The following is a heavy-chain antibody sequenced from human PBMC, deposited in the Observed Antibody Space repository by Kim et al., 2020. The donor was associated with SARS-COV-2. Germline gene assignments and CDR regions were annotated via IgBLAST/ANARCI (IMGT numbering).Heavy chain of an antibody. J-gene: IGHJ4*02. Sequence: GGSLRLSCAASGFTFSSYAMHWVRQAPGKGLEWVAVISYDGSKKYYADSVKGRFTISRDNSKNTLYLQMNSLRAEDTAVYYCARPYSGSYSTHFDYWGQGAHVTVSS. V-gene: IGHV3-30*04. CDR2: ISYDGSKK. CDR3: ARPYSGSYSTHFDY. CDR1: GFTFSSYA. D-gene: IGHD1-26*01.